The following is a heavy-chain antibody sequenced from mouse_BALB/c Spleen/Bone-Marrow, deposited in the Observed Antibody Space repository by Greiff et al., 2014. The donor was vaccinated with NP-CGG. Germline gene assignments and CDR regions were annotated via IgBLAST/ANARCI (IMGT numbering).Heavy chain of an antibody. CDR1: GYTFSNYW. CDR2: IYPGNSDA. V-gene: IGHV1-5*01. D-gene: IGHD3-1*01. Sequence: VQLKESGTVLARPGAAVKLSCKASGYTFSNYWMHWVKQRPGQGLDWIGTIYPGNSDANYKQKFKGKAKLTAVTSTSTAYMDRSSLTNEDSAVYYCTTLARTNFDYWGQGTTLTVSS. CDR3: TTLARTNFDY. J-gene: IGHJ2*01.